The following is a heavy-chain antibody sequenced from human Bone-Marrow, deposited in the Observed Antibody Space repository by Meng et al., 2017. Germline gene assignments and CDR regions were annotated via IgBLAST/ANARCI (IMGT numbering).Heavy chain of an antibody. V-gene: IGHV4-4*02. Sequence: QLEESGPGLVKPSGTLSLTCAVSGGSISSSNWWSWVRQPPGKGLEWIGEIYHSGSTNYNPSLKSRVTISVDKSKNQFSLKLSSVTAADTAVYYCAREEGYCSGGSCYPTGYFDYWGQGTLVTVSS. CDR3: AREEGYCSGGSCYPTGYFDY. CDR2: IYHSGST. CDR1: GGSISSSNW. J-gene: IGHJ4*02. D-gene: IGHD2-15*01.